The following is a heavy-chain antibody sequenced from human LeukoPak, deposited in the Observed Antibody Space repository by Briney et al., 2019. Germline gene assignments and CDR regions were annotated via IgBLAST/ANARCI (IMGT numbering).Heavy chain of an antibody. CDR1: GFTLSSYW. D-gene: IGHD1-20*01. V-gene: IGHV3-74*01. CDR2: INSDGGST. J-gene: IGHJ3*02. Sequence: GGSLRLSCAASGFTLSSYWMHWVRQAPGKGLVWVSGINSDGGSTRYADSVKGRFIITRDNAKNMLYPQMNSLRAEDTAAYYCASINGHAFDIWGQGTRVTVSS. CDR3: ASINGHAFDI.